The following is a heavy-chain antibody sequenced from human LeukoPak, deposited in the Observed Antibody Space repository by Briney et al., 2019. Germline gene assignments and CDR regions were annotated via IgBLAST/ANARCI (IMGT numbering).Heavy chain of an antibody. V-gene: IGHV4-38-2*02. CDR1: GYSISSGYY. D-gene: IGHD6-13*01. J-gene: IGHJ4*02. CDR2: IFHSGST. CDR3: ARGGMAAGHFDY. Sequence: PSETLSLTCTVSGYSISSGYYWGWFRQPPGKGLECIGSIFHSGSTYYNPSLKSRVTISVDTSKNQFSLKLSSVTASDTAMYYCARGGMAAGHFDYWGQGTLVTVSS.